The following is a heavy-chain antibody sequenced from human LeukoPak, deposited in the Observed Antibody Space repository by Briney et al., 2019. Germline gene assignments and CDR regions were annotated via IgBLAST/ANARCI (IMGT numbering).Heavy chain of an antibody. CDR2: IYHSGST. V-gene: IGHV4-4*02. CDR1: GGSISSSNW. J-gene: IGHJ3*02. Sequence: PSETLSLTCAVSGGSISSSNWWSWVRQPPGKGLEWIGEIYHSGSTNYNPSLKSRVTISVDKSKNQFSLKLSSVTAADTAVYYCARDRVVEMGGYDLEAFDIWGQGTMVTVSS. CDR3: ARDRVVEMGGYDLEAFDI. D-gene: IGHD5-12*01.